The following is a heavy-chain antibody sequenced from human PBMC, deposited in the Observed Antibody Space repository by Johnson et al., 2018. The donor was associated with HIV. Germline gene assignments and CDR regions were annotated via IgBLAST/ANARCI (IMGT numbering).Heavy chain of an antibody. CDR3: AKDMASGYTNGGTLDI. D-gene: IGHD6-19*01. V-gene: IGHV3-43D*03. CDR1: RFTFDDYA. CDR2: INWDGDST. Sequence: VQLVESGGVVVQPGGSLRLSCETSRFTFDDYAMHWVRQAPGKGLEWVSLINWDGDSTYYAASVKGRFTISRDNSKNSLYLQMNSLRPEDTGLYYCAKDMASGYTNGGTLDIWGQGTMVTVSS. J-gene: IGHJ3*02.